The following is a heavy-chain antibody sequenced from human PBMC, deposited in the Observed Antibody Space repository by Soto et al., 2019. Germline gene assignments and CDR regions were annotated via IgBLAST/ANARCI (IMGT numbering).Heavy chain of an antibody. CDR2: IIPMFGTA. D-gene: IGHD5-18*01. CDR3: ASGIQLWLRRINNGYSG. CDR1: GGTFSTYA. V-gene: IGHV1-69*12. Sequence: QVQLVLSGAEMKKPESSVKVSCKAPGGTFSTYAISWVRQAPGQGLEWMGGIIPMFGTANYAQRFQDRVTITADESTNTVYMELSSLRSEDTAVYFCASGIQLWLRRINNGYSGWGQGTLVTVSS. J-gene: IGHJ4*02.